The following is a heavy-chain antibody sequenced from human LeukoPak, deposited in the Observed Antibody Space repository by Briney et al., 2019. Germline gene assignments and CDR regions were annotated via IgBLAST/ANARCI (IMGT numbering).Heavy chain of an antibody. Sequence: GASVKVSCKVSGYTLTELSMHWVRQAPGKGLEWMGGFDPEDGETIYAQKFQGRVTMTEDTSTDTAYMELSSLRSEDTAVYYCATRLAYCGGDCYSLDYWGQGTLVTVSS. J-gene: IGHJ4*02. CDR2: FDPEDGET. D-gene: IGHD2-21*01. V-gene: IGHV1-24*01. CDR1: GYTLTELS. CDR3: ATRLAYCGGDCYSLDY.